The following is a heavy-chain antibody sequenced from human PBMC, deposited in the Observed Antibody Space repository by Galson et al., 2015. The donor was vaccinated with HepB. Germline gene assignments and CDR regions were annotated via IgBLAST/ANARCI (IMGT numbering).Heavy chain of an antibody. CDR2: ISGSSSYM. CDR1: GFTFSSYG. Sequence: SLRLSCAASGFTFSSYGMNWVRQAPGKGLEWVSIISGSSSYMNYADSVKGRFTISRDNAKNSLYLQMNSLRAEDTAVYYCARDGSGGRCYYNAFDIWGQGTMVTVSS. V-gene: IGHV3-21*01. CDR3: ARDGSGGRCYYNAFDI. D-gene: IGHD2-15*01. J-gene: IGHJ3*02.